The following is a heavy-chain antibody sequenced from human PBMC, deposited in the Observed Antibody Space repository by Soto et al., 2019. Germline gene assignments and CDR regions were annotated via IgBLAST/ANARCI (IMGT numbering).Heavy chain of an antibody. CDR3: AKVMVRGVTSSFDY. J-gene: IGHJ4*02. Sequence: PGGSLRLSCAASGFTFSNYAMSWVRQAPGKGLEWVSAISGSGGSTYAADSVKGRFTISRDNSKNALYLQMNSLRAEDTAVYYCAKVMVRGVTSSFDYWCQGTLVTVSS. CDR1: GFTFSNYA. V-gene: IGHV3-23*01. D-gene: IGHD3-10*01. CDR2: ISGSGGST.